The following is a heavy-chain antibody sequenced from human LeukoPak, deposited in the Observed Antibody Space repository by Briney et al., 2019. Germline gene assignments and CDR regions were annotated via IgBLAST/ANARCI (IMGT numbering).Heavy chain of an antibody. J-gene: IGHJ4*02. D-gene: IGHD2-2*01. CDR2: ISYDGSNK. V-gene: IGHV3-30-3*01. CDR3: ARAVTGCSSTSCYFYY. CDR1: GFTFSSYA. Sequence: GGSLRLSCAASGFTFSSYAMHWVRQAPGKGLEWVAVISYDGSNKYYADSVKGRFTISRDNSKNTLYLQMNSLRAEDTAVYYCARAVTGCSSTSCYFYYWGQGTLVTVSS.